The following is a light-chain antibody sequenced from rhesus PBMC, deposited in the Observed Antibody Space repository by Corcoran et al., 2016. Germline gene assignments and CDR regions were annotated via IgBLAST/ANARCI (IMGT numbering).Light chain of an antibody. V-gene: IGKV3-42*03. CDR2: GAS. Sequence: EIVMTQSPATLSLSPGERATLSCRASQSVSSSLAWYQQTPGQAPRLLIYGASRRATGIPDRFSGSGSWTEVTLTISSLEPEDFAVYYCQQYSNWPRTFGQGTKVEIK. CDR3: QQYSNWPRT. CDR1: QSVSSS. J-gene: IGKJ1*01.